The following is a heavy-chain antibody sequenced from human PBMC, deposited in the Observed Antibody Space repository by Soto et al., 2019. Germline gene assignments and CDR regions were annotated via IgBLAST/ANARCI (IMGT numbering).Heavy chain of an antibody. V-gene: IGHV3-30*18. CDR3: AKDWDFVVVGWYSGL. Sequence: QVQLVESGGGVVQPGRSLRLSCAASGFTFSSYGMHWVRQAPGKGLEWVAVITYDGNNKYYADSVKGRFTISRDNSKNKLFLQMNSLRAEDTAVYYCAKDWDFVVVGWYSGLWGRGTLVTVSS. CDR1: GFTFSSYG. J-gene: IGHJ2*01. D-gene: IGHD2-15*01. CDR2: ITYDGNNK.